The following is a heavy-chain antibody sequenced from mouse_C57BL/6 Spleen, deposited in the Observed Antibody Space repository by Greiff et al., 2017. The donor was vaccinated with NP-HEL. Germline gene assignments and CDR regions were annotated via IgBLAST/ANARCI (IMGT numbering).Heavy chain of an antibody. CDR2: IDPENGDT. CDR3: TTSEYCSSHCYFDV. J-gene: IGHJ1*03. CDR1: GFNIKDDY. Sequence: EVQLQESGAELVRPGASVTLSCTASGFNIKDDYMHWVKQRPEQGLEWIGWIDPENGDTAYASKFQGKATITADTASNTAYLPLSCLTSEDTAVYYCTTSEYCSSHCYFDVWGTGTPVTVSS. D-gene: IGHD1-1*01. V-gene: IGHV14-4*01.